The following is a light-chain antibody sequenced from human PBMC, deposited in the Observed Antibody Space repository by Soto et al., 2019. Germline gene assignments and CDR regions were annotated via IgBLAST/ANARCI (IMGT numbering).Light chain of an antibody. CDR1: ENVRTF. J-gene: IGKJ1*01. Sequence: EVVLTQSPATLSFSPGERATLSCRGSENVRTFVDWYQQKPGQAPRLLIYGASNRATGIPARFSGSGSGTDFTLTISDLEPEDFAVYYCQQHSHWPPWTFGQGTKVDIK. V-gene: IGKV3-11*01. CDR2: GAS. CDR3: QQHSHWPPWT.